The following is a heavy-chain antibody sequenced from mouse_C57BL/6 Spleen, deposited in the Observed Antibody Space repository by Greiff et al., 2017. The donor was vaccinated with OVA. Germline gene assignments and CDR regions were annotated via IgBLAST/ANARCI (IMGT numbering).Heavy chain of an antibody. CDR1: GFNIKDYY. CDR3: TTGYGPYYFDY. CDR2: IDPEDGDT. D-gene: IGHD1-1*01. J-gene: IGHJ2*01. V-gene: IGHV14-1*01. Sequence: VQLQQSGAELVRPGASVKLSCTASGFNIKDYYMHWVKQRPEQGLEWIGRIDPEDGDTEYAPKFQGKATMTADTSANTAYLQLSSLTSEDTAVYYCTTGYGPYYFDYWGQGTTLTVSS.